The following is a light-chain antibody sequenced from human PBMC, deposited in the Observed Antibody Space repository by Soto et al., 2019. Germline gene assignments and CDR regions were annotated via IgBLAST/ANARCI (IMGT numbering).Light chain of an antibody. V-gene: IGLV1-44*01. CDR1: SSNIGTNT. Sequence: QSVLTRPPSASGTPGQRVTISCSGSSSNIGTNTVHWYQQVPGTAPKLLIYSNNQRPSGVPDRFSGSKSGTSVSLAISGLQSEDEADYYCAAWDDSLSGVVFGGGTKVTVL. J-gene: IGLJ3*02. CDR2: SNN. CDR3: AAWDDSLSGVV.